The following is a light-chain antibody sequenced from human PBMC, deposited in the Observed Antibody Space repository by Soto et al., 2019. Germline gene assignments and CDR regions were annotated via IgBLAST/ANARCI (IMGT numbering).Light chain of an antibody. CDR1: SCDVGSYNL. CDR3: CSYAGSSTLYV. V-gene: IGLV2-23*02. Sequence: QSLLTQPASVSGSPGQSITISCTGTSCDVGSYNLVSWYQQHPGKAPKLMIYEVSKRPSVVSNRFSGSKSGNTASLTISGLQAEDEADYYCCSYAGSSTLYVFGTGT. J-gene: IGLJ1*01. CDR2: EVS.